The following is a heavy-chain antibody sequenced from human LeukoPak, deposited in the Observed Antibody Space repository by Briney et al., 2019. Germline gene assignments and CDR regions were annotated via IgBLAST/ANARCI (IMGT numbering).Heavy chain of an antibody. J-gene: IGHJ6*02. CDR2: FDPEDGET. Sequence: GASVKVSCKVSGYTLTELSMHWVRQAPGKGLEWMGGFDPEDGETIYAQKFQGRVTMTEDTSTDTVYMELSSLRSEDTAVYYCATGERAAAGYYYYYGMDIWGQGTTVTVSS. CDR3: ATGERAAAGYYYYYGMDI. D-gene: IGHD6-13*01. CDR1: GYTLTELS. V-gene: IGHV1-24*01.